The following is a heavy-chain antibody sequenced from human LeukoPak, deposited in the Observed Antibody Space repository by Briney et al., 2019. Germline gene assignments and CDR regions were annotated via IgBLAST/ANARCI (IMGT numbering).Heavy chain of an antibody. CDR1: GFTFSSYA. V-gene: IGHV3-23*01. CDR2: ISGSGGST. J-gene: IGHJ4*02. CDR3: QAEAGIRDFDWLSIPQYYFDY. D-gene: IGHD3-9*01. Sequence: PGGSLRLSCSASGFTFSSYAMSWVRQAPGKGLDWVSAISGSGGSTYYADSVKGRFTISRDNSKNTLYLQMNSLRAEDTAVYFFQAEAGIRDFDWLSIPQYYFDYWGQGTLVTVSS.